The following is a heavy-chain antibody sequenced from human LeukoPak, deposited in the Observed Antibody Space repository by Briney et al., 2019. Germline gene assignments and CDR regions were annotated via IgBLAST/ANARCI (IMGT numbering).Heavy chain of an antibody. J-gene: IGHJ6*02. CDR2: ISAYDGNK. D-gene: IGHD2-21*02. Sequence: ASVKVSCKASGYTFTGYYMHWVRQAPGQGLEWMGWISAYDGNKNYAKKFQDRVIMTTDAPTNTGYLEVRSLTYDDTAVYYCARDSPMTHLYPSDSHPFYFNGMDVWGHGTMVTVSS. CDR1: GYTFTGYY. CDR3: ARDSPMTHLYPSDSHPFYFNGMDV. V-gene: IGHV1-18*04.